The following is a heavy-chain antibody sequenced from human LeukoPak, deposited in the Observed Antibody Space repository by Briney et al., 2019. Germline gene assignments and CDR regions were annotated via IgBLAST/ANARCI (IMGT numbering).Heavy chain of an antibody. CDR3: ASPLFGYCDFWSGYYDAFDI. J-gene: IGHJ3*02. Sequence: SVKVSCKASGGTFSSYAISWVRQAPGQGLEWMGRIIPILGIANYAQKFQGRVTITADKSTSTAYMELSSLRSEDTAVYYCASPLFGYCDFWSGYYDAFDIWGQGTMVTVSS. CDR1: GGTFSSYA. V-gene: IGHV1-69*04. D-gene: IGHD3-3*01. CDR2: IIPILGIA.